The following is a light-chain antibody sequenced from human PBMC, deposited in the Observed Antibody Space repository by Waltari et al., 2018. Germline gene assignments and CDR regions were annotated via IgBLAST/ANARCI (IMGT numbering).Light chain of an antibody. CDR1: RRDVGGSNY. Sequence: QSALTQPASVSGSPGQSITIPCTVTRRDVGGSNYVPWYQQHPGKAPKLLIFDVSHRPSGVSNRFSGSKSGNTASLTISGLQPEDESDYYCCSITRRSTWLFGGGTKLTVL. CDR3: CSITRRSTWL. V-gene: IGLV2-14*01. CDR2: DVS. J-gene: IGLJ3*02.